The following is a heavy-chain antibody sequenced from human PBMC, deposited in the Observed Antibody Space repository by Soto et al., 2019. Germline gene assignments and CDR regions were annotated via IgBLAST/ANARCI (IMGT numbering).Heavy chain of an antibody. CDR3: ARQGYSGYDSLYYYGMDV. D-gene: IGHD5-12*01. J-gene: IGHJ6*02. V-gene: IGHV5-10-1*01. CDR1: GYSFTSYW. Sequence: LKISCKGSGYSFTSYWISWVRQMPGKGLEWMGRIDPSDSYTNYSPSFQGHVTISADKSISTAYLQWSSLKASDTAMYYCARQGYSGYDSLYYYGMDVWGQGTTVTVSS. CDR2: IDPSDSYT.